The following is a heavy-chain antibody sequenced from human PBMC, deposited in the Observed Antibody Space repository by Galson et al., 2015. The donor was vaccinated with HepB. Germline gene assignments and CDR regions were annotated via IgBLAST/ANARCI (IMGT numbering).Heavy chain of an antibody. V-gene: IGHV5-51*01. D-gene: IGHD5-24*01. J-gene: IGHJ3*02. CDR3: ARHRGRDGYNYDALDI. CDR1: GYSFTSYW. Sequence: QSGAEVKKPGESLKISCKGSGYSFTSYWIGWVRQMPGKGLEWMGIIYPGDSDTRYSPSFQGQVTISADKSISTAYLQWSSLKASDTAMYYCARHRGRDGYNYDALDIWGQGTMVTVSS. CDR2: IYPGDSDT.